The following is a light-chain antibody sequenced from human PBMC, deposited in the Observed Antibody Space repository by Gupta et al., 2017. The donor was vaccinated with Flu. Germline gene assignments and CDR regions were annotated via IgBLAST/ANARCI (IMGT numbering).Light chain of an antibody. J-gene: IGKJ3*01. V-gene: IGKV3-20*01. CDR1: QSVSSSH. Sequence: EIVLTQSPGTLSLSPGERASLSCRASQSVSSSHLAWYQQKPGQAPRLLIYGASSRATGIPNRFSGSGSGTDFTLTVSRLEPEDFAVYYCQHYGDSPPFTFGPGTKVDIK. CDR2: GAS. CDR3: QHYGDSPPFT.